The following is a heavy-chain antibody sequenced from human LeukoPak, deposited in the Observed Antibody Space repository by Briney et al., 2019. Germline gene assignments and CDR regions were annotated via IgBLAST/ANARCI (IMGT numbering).Heavy chain of an antibody. Sequence: GGSLRLSCAASGFIFSTSWMNWVRQAPGKGLEWVANINQDGSAEYYVDSVRGRFTISRDNAKNSLYLQMNSLRADDTAVYYCTGVSLLGIGDYWGQGTLVTVSS. J-gene: IGHJ4*02. D-gene: IGHD1-26*01. CDR3: TGVSLLGIGDY. CDR1: GFIFSTSW. V-gene: IGHV3-7*05. CDR2: INQDGSAE.